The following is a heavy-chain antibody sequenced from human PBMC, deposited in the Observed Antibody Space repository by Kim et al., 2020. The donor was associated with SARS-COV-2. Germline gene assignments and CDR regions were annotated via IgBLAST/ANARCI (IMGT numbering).Heavy chain of an antibody. V-gene: IGHV4-31*03. J-gene: IGHJ6*02. Sequence: SESLSLTCTVSGGSISSGAYYWSWIRQHPGKGLEWIGYIYYSGNSYYNPSLKSRVTMSVDTSKNQFSLKLTSVTAADTAVYYCARKDYGLDFWGHGSTVT. CDR2: IYYSGNS. CDR3: ARKDYGLDF. CDR1: GGSISSGAYY.